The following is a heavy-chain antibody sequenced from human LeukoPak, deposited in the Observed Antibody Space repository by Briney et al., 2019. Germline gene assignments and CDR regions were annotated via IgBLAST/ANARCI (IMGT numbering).Heavy chain of an antibody. J-gene: IGHJ4*02. Sequence: SETLSLTCTVSGGSISSYYWSWIRQPPGKGLEWIGYIYYSGSTNYNPSLKSRVTISVDTSKNQFSLKLSSVPAADTAVYYCARESGSYVSYWGQGTLVTVSS. CDR1: GGSISSYY. D-gene: IGHD1-26*01. CDR3: ARESGSYVSY. CDR2: IYYSGST. V-gene: IGHV4-59*01.